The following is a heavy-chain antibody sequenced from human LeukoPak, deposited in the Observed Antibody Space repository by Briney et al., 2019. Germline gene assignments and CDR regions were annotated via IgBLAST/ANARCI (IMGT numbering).Heavy chain of an antibody. CDR2: INPNSGGT. Sequence: ASVKVSCKASGYTFTGYYMHWVRQAPGQGLEWMGWINPNSGGTNYAQKFQGRVTMTRDTSISTAYMELSRLRSDDTAVYCCARVSRRSEYGDYGTWGQGTLVTVSS. CDR1: GYTFTGYY. D-gene: IGHD4-17*01. V-gene: IGHV1-2*02. J-gene: IGHJ5*02. CDR3: ARVSRRSEYGDYGT.